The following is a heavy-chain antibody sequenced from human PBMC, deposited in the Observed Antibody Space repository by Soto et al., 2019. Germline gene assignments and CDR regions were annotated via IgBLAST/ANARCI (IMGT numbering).Heavy chain of an antibody. D-gene: IGHD3-16*01. Sequence: QIQLVQSGAEVKKPGASVKVSCKASGYTFTNYGISWVRQAPGQGLEWMGWISAYNGNTNDVQKLQGRVTMSTDTSTSTTYKELRSLRPDDTTVYYCARGGATRNYYGMDVWGQGTTVTV. CDR3: ARGGATRNYYGMDV. J-gene: IGHJ6*02. V-gene: IGHV1-18*01. CDR1: GYTFTNYG. CDR2: ISAYNGNT.